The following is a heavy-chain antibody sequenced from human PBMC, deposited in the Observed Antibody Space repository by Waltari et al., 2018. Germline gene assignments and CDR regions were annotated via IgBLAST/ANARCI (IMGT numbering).Heavy chain of an antibody. D-gene: IGHD3-22*01. CDR1: GGSFSGYY. Sequence: QVQLQQWGAGLLKPSETLSLTCAVYGGSFSGYYWSWIRQPPGKGLEWIGEINHSGSNNYNPSLKSRVTISVDTSKNQFSLKRSSVTAADTAVYYCARGKWLLLREWFDPWGQGTLVTVSS. J-gene: IGHJ5*02. CDR3: ARGKWLLLREWFDP. CDR2: INHSGSN. V-gene: IGHV4-34*01.